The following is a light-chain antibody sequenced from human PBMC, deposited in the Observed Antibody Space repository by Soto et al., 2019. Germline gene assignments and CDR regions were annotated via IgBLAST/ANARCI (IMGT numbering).Light chain of an antibody. CDR1: SSNIGKNY. J-gene: IGLJ2*01. CDR2: DNS. V-gene: IGLV1-51*01. CDR3: RTWDDSLDSGI. Sequence: QSVLTQPPSVSAAPGQPVTISCSGSSSNIGKNYVSWYQQIPGTAPKLLIYDNSQRPSGIPDRFSGSKSGTSATLGITGLQTGDEADYYCRTWDDSLDSGILGGVTKLTVL.